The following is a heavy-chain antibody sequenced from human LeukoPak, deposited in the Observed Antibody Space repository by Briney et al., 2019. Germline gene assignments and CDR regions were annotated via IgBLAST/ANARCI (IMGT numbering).Heavy chain of an antibody. J-gene: IGHJ4*02. CDR2: INHSGST. V-gene: IGHV4-34*01. Sequence: SSETLSLTCAVYGGFFSGYYWSWIRQPPGKGLEWIGEINHSGSTNYNPSLKSRVTISVDTSKNQFSLKLSSVTAADTAVYYCASRRGAFDYWGQGTLVTVSS. CDR3: ASRRGAFDY. CDR1: GGFFSGYY. D-gene: IGHD3-10*01.